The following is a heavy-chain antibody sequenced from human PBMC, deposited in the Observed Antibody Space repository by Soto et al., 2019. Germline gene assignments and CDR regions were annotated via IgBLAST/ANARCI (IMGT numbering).Heavy chain of an antibody. J-gene: IGHJ4*02. Sequence: PGGSLRLSCAGSGFMFSNCWMHWVRQAPGKGLVWVARINTDGSVTSHADSVKGRFTISRDNAKSTLYLQMNSLREEDSAMYYCARQTGLGATNYWGQGTMVTVSS. CDR3: ARQTGLGATNY. V-gene: IGHV3-74*01. CDR1: GFMFSNCW. CDR2: INTDGSVT. D-gene: IGHD1-26*01.